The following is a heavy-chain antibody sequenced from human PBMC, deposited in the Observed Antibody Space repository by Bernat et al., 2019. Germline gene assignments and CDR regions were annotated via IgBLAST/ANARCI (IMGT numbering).Heavy chain of an antibody. CDR2: IYAGDSDN. CDR1: GNSFTSYW. CDR3: ARRRTSDWDFDY. V-gene: IGHV5-51*01. D-gene: IGHD6-19*01. J-gene: IGHJ4*02. Sequence: EVQLVQSGAEVKKPGESLKISCKCSGNSFTSYWIAWVRQMPGKGLEWMGIIYAGDSDNRYSPSFQGQVTISADKSISTAYLQWNSLKASDTAVYYCARRRTSDWDFDYWGQGTLVTVSS.